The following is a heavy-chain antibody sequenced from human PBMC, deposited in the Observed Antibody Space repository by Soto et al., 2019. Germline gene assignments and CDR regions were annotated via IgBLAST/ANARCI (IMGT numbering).Heavy chain of an antibody. V-gene: IGHV1-2*02. CDR3: ARDARGTRGFDEMDI. Sequence: ASVKVSCKASGYICTVYHIHGVLQSPVLCLDWMGCINPNSGDTEYAQNFQGRVTMTRDTSFNLVYMEMSGLMSDDTAVYYCARDARGTRGFDEMDIWGQGTTVTVSS. J-gene: IGHJ6*02. CDR2: INPNSGDT. CDR1: GYICTVYH. D-gene: IGHD3-9*01.